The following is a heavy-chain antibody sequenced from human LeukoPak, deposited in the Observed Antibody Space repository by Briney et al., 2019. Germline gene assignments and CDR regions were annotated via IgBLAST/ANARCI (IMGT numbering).Heavy chain of an antibody. V-gene: IGHV3-11*04. J-gene: IGHJ3*02. CDR1: GFTFSSYA. CDR3: ARRGHYDFWSGNDAFDI. CDR2: ISSSGSTI. Sequence: GGSLRLSCAASGFTFSSYAMSWIRQAPGKGLEWVSYISSSGSTIYYADSVKGRFTISRDNAKNSLYLQMNSLRAEDTAVYYCARRGHYDFWSGNDAFDIWGQGTMVTVSS. D-gene: IGHD3-3*01.